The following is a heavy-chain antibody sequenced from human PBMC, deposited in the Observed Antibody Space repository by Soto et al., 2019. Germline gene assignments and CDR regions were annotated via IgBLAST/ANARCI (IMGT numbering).Heavy chain of an antibody. J-gene: IGHJ4*02. D-gene: IGHD3-16*02. CDR3: ARRRYYDYVWGSYRPAGYFDY. CDR1: GYSFTSYW. V-gene: IGHV5-51*01. Sequence: GESLKSSGKGSGYSFTSYWIGWVRQMPGKGWEWMGIIYPGDSDTRYSPSFQGQVTISADKSISTAYLQWSSLKASDTAMYYCARRRYYDYVWGSYRPAGYFDYWGQGTLVTVSS. CDR2: IYPGDSDT.